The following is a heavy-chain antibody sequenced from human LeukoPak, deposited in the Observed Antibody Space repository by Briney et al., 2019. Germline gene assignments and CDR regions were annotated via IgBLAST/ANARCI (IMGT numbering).Heavy chain of an antibody. D-gene: IGHD6-19*01. J-gene: IGHJ3*02. CDR3: ARVVAVAGYHDAFDI. CDR1: GGSISSYY. Sequence: SETLSLTCTVSGGSISSYYWSWIRQPPGKGLEWIGYIYYSGSTNYNPSLKSRVTISVDTSKNQFSLKLSSVTAADTAVYYCARVVAVAGYHDAFDIWGQGTMVTVSS. CDR2: IYYSGST. V-gene: IGHV4-59*01.